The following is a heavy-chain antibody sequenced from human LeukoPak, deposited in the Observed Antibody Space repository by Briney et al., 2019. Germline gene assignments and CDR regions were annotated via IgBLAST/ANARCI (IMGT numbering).Heavy chain of an antibody. Sequence: SVKVSCKASGGTFSSYAISWVRQAPGQGLEWMGGIIPISGTANYPQKFQGRVTITADKSTSTAYMELSSLRSEDTAVYYCARPNSPGSNDAFDIWGQGTMVTVSS. V-gene: IGHV1-69*06. CDR1: GGTFSSYA. CDR3: ARPNSPGSNDAFDI. J-gene: IGHJ3*02. CDR2: IIPISGTA. D-gene: IGHD1-26*01.